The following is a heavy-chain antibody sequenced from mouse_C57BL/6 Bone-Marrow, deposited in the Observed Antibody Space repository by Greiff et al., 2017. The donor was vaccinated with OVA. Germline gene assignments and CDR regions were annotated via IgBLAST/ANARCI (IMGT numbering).Heavy chain of an antibody. CDR1: GFTFNDYY. CDR2: IDPENGDT. J-gene: IGHJ1*03. V-gene: IGHV14-4*01. Sequence: VQLQQSGAELVRPGASVKLSCTASGFTFNDYYMHWVKQRPEQGLEWIGWIDPENGDTEYASKFQGKATITADTSSNTAYLQLSSLTSEDTAVYYCTTRGWDCGGDWDIDVWGTGTTVTVSS. CDR3: TTRGWDCGGDWDIDV. D-gene: IGHD2-3*01.